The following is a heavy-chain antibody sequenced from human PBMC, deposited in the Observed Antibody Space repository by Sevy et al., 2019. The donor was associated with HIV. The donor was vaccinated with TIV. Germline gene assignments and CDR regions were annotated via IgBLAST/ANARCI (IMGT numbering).Heavy chain of an antibody. Sequence: ASVKVSCKASGYTFTGYYMHWVRQAPGQGLEWMGWINPNSGGTNYAQKFQGRVTLTRETSINTAYMELSRLRSDDTAVYYCARSAAASSPNWFDPWGQGTLVTVSS. J-gene: IGHJ5*02. V-gene: IGHV1-2*02. CDR2: INPNSGGT. CDR3: ARSAAASSPNWFDP. CDR1: GYTFTGYY. D-gene: IGHD6-13*01.